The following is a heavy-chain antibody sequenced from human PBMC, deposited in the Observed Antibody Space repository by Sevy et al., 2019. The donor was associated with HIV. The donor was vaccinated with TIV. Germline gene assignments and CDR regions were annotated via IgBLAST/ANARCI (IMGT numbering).Heavy chain of an antibody. CDR2: ISYDGSSK. CDR3: AKESGSYYDFWSGHDAFAI. V-gene: IGHV3-30*18. D-gene: IGHD3-3*01. J-gene: IGHJ3*02. CDR1: GFNFSSYG. Sequence: GGSLRLSCAASGFNFSSYGMHWVRQAPGKGLEWVAVISYDGSSKYYADSVKGRFTISRDNSKNTVYLQINRLRAEDTAVYHCAKESGSYYDFWSGHDAFAIWGQGTMVTVSS.